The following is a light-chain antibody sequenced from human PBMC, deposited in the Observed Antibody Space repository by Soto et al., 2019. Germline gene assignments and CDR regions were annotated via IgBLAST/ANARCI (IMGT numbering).Light chain of an antibody. Sequence: QSVLTHPPSASRIPGQRVTISFSGSISNIASNTVSWYQQLPGKAPKLIISSNHKRPSGVPDRFSGSKSGTSASLAISGLQSEDEADYYCAAWDDSMNGYVFGTGTKVPVL. CDR1: ISNIASNT. CDR2: SNH. CDR3: AAWDDSMNGYV. J-gene: IGLJ1*01. V-gene: IGLV1-44*01.